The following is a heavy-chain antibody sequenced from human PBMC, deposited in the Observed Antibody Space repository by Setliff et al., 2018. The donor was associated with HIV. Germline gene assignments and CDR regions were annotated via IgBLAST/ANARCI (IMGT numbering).Heavy chain of an antibody. D-gene: IGHD2-2*01. J-gene: IGHJ6*03. CDR1: GDSITSYY. V-gene: IGHV4-59*01. CDR2: IYYSGDT. Sequence: TLSLTCNVPGDSITSYYWIWIRQSPGKRLEWIGYIYYSGDTNYNPSLKSRVTMSVDTSKNQFSLKLSSVTAADTAVYYCARCPSPPYCTSTTCYVDYYYMDVWGKGTTVTVSS. CDR3: ARCPSPPYCTSTTCYVDYYYMDV.